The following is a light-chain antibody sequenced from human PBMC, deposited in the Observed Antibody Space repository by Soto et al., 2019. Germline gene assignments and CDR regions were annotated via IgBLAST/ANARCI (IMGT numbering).Light chain of an antibody. J-gene: IGKJ3*01. CDR1: QGIGNY. CDR2: GAS. CDR3: QNYNSAPFT. V-gene: IGKV1-27*01. Sequence: DIQMTQSPSSLSASVGDRVTITCRASQGIGNYLAWYQQKPGKVPNLLIYGASILESGVPSRVSGIISGTLSTLTISSLQPEDVATYYGQNYNSAPFTFGPGSKVEIK.